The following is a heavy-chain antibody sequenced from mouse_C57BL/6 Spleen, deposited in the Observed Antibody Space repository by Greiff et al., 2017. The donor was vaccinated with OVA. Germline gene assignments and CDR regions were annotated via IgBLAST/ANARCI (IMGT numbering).Heavy chain of an antibody. CDR3: ARSRVYAMDY. CDR2: IDPSDSYT. J-gene: IGHJ4*01. Sequence: QVQLQQPGAELVMPGASVKLSCKASGYTFTSYWMHWVKQRPGQGLEWIGEIDPSDSYTNYNQKFKGKSTLTVDKSSSTAYMQLSSLTSEDSAVYYCARSRVYAMDYWGQGTSVTVSS. CDR1: GYTFTSYW. V-gene: IGHV1-69*01.